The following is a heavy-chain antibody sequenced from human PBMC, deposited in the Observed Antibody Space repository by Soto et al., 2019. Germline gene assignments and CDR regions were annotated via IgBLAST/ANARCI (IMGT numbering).Heavy chain of an antibody. Sequence: ASVKVSCKASGYTFTGYYIHWLRQALGQRLEWMGSINPTGGGTNFAQRFQGRVTLTRDTSITTAYMELTRLRSGDAAVYYCARGHELRPRGTMDVWGQGTTVTVSS. J-gene: IGHJ6*02. CDR3: ARGHELRPRGTMDV. CDR1: GYTFTGYY. V-gene: IGHV1-2*02. CDR2: INPTGGGT. D-gene: IGHD3-16*01.